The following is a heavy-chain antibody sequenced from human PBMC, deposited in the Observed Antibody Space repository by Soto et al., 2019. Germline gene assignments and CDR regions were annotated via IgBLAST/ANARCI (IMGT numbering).Heavy chain of an antibody. Sequence: PSETLSLTCTVSGDSVTSGNYYWSWIRQPPGKGLEWIGYIYYSGSANYNPSLKSRVTISVDTSKNQFSLKLSSVTAADTAVYYCARDGTAMVPSYGMDVWGQGTTVTVSS. CDR2: IYYSGSA. V-gene: IGHV4-61*01. CDR3: ARDGTAMVPSYGMDV. J-gene: IGHJ6*02. D-gene: IGHD5-18*01. CDR1: GDSVTSGNYY.